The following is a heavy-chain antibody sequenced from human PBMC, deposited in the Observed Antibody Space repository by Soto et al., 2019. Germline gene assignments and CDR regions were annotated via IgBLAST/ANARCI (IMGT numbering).Heavy chain of an antibody. CDR1: GFTFSSYS. Sequence: GGSLRLSCAASGFTFSSYSMNWVRQAPGKGLEWVSYISSSSSTIYYADSVKGRFTISRDNAKNSLYLQMNSLRAEDTAVYYCARDSVEHKGVLQLWDYWGQGTLVTVSS. V-gene: IGHV3-48*01. J-gene: IGHJ4*02. CDR2: ISSSSSTI. D-gene: IGHD5-18*01. CDR3: ARDSVEHKGVLQLWDY.